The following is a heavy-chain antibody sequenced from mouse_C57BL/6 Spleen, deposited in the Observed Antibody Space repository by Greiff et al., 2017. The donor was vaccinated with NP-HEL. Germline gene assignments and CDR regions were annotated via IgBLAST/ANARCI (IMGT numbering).Heavy chain of an antibody. CDR2: IWSDGST. D-gene: IGHD2-3*01. CDR1: GFSLTSYG. J-gene: IGHJ3*01. V-gene: IGHV2-6-1*01. CDR3: ARHEGYGAWFAY. Sequence: QVQLQQSGPGLVAPSQSLSITCTVSGFSLTSYGVHWVRQPPGKGLEWLVVIWSDGSTTYNSALKSRLSLSKDNSKSQVFLKMNSLQTDDTAMYYCARHEGYGAWFAYWGQGTLVTVSA.